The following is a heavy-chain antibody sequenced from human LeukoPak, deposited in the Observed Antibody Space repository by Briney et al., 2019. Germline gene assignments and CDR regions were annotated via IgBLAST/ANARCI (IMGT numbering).Heavy chain of an antibody. CDR1: GGTFSSYA. Sequence: ASVKVSCKASGGTFSSYAISWVRQAPGQGLEWMGWISAYNGNTNYAQKLQGRVTMTTDTSTSTAYMELRSLRSDDTAVYYCARPQYYYDSSGLGYWGQGTLVTVSS. D-gene: IGHD3-22*01. CDR3: ARPQYYYDSSGLGY. CDR2: ISAYNGNT. J-gene: IGHJ4*02. V-gene: IGHV1-18*01.